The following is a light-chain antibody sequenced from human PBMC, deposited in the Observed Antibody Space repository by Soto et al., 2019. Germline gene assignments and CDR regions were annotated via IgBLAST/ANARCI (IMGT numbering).Light chain of an antibody. Sequence: EIVMTQSPATMSVSPAARATLSCRASQSVSSNLAWYQQKPDQAPRLLTYAASTRATALPARFSGSGSGAEFTLAISSLQSEDFAVYYCQQYNNWPPWTFGQGTKVEIK. J-gene: IGKJ1*01. V-gene: IGKV3-15*01. CDR3: QQYNNWPPWT. CDR1: QSVSSN. CDR2: AAS.